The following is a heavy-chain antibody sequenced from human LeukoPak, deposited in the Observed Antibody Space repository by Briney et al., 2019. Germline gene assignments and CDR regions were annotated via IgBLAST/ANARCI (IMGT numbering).Heavy chain of an antibody. Sequence: GGSLRLSCAASGFTFSKYWLHWLRQAPGKGLVWVSRINPDDKSASYADSVKGRFTISRDNAKNTLYLQMNSLRAEDTAVYYCARGGSYYLHWGQGTLVTVSS. V-gene: IGHV3-74*01. CDR2: INPDDKSA. CDR1: GFTFSKYW. CDR3: ARGGSYYLH. D-gene: IGHD1-26*01. J-gene: IGHJ4*02.